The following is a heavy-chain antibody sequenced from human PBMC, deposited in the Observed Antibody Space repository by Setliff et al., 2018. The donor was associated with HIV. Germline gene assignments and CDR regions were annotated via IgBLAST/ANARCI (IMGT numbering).Heavy chain of an antibody. D-gene: IGHD6-6*01. Sequence: PGGSLRLSCAATGFTFSSYVLHWVRRAPGKGLEWVEGMSTGGGIKICADSVKGRFTISRDNAKRSLYLQMNSLRVEDTAVYYCARDIQPEYPCFDLWCQGTVVTVSS. CDR1: GFTFSSYV. J-gene: IGHJ3*01. CDR2: MSTGGGIK. V-gene: IGHV3-30-3*01. CDR3: ARDIQPEYPCFDL.